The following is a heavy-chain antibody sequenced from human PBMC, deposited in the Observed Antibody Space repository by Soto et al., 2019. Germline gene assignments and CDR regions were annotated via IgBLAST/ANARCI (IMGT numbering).Heavy chain of an antibody. CDR2: VSSTGTT. CDR3: ARQSFRRPFGRLILVTFDS. Sequence: SETLSLTCDVSGDSLRTDNYYWAWIRQPPGRGLEWIGSVSSTGTTFYNPSLKTRLTMSVDTSKNDFSLTLRSVTAADTAVYYCARQSFRRPFGRLILVTFDSWGQGSLVTVSS. D-gene: IGHD3-16*02. CDR1: GDSLRTDNYY. J-gene: IGHJ1*01. V-gene: IGHV4-39*01.